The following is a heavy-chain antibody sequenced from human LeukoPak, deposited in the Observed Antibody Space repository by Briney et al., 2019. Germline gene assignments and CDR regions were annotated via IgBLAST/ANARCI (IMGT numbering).Heavy chain of an antibody. Sequence: KPSETLSLTCTVSGGSISSYYWSWIRQPPGKGLEWIGYIYYSGSTNYNPSLKSRVTISVDTSKNQFSLKLSSVTAADTAVYYCARVGFDILTGYQLRHYYYYYMDVWGKGTTVTISS. CDR1: GGSISSYY. CDR2: IYYSGST. V-gene: IGHV4-59*01. CDR3: ARVGFDILTGYQLRHYYYYYMDV. D-gene: IGHD3-9*01. J-gene: IGHJ6*03.